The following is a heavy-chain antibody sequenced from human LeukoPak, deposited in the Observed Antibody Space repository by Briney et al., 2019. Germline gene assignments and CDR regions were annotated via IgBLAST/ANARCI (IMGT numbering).Heavy chain of an antibody. Sequence: SVKVSCKASGGTFSSYAISWVRQAPGQGLEWMGGIIPIFGAANYAQKFQGRVTMTTDTSTSTAYMELRSLRSDDTAVYYCARADYCSGGSCYSGNFDYWGQGTLVTVSS. CDR2: IIPIFGAA. CDR3: ARADYCSGGSCYSGNFDY. CDR1: GGTFSSYA. J-gene: IGHJ4*02. D-gene: IGHD2-15*01. V-gene: IGHV1-69*05.